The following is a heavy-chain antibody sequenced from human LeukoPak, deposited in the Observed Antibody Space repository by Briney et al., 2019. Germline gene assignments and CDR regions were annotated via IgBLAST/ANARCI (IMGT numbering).Heavy chain of an antibody. CDR2: INPGAGEK. V-gene: IGHV3-7*03. J-gene: IGHJ4*02. CDR1: GFTFSTFW. CDR3: AKVWGYDYGDYPHFDY. Sequence: GGSLRLSCAASGFTFSTFWMSWVRQAPGKGLEWVANINPGAGEKYYVDSVKGRFTISRDNSKNTLYLQMNSLRAEDTAVYYCAKVWGYDYGDYPHFDYWGQGTLVTVSS. D-gene: IGHD4-17*01.